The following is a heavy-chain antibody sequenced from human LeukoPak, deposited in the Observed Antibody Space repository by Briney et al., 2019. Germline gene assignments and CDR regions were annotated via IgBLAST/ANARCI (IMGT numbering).Heavy chain of an antibody. J-gene: IGHJ4*02. Sequence: SETLSLTCTVSSGSINAYYWTWIRQPPGKGLEWIGSIYHSGSTYYNPSLKSRVTISVDTSKNQFSLKLSSVTAADTAVYYCARQGYYGSGSYTRFDYWGQGTLVTVSS. CDR1: SGSINAYY. D-gene: IGHD3-10*01. CDR3: ARQGYYGSGSYTRFDY. V-gene: IGHV4-38-2*02. CDR2: IYHSGST.